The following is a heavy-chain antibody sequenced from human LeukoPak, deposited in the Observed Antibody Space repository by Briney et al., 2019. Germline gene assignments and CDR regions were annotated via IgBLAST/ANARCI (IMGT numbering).Heavy chain of an antibody. J-gene: IGHJ3*02. V-gene: IGHV4-4*07. Sequence: SETLSLTCTVSGGSINNYYWSWIRQPAGKGLEWIGRIYTSGSTNYNPSLKSRVTMSVDTSKNQFSLKLSSVTAADTAVYYCARDRRIRPTLSSGWYFAFDIWGQGTMVTVSS. CDR2: IYTSGST. CDR3: ARDRRIRPTLSSGWYFAFDI. D-gene: IGHD6-19*01. CDR1: GGSINNYY.